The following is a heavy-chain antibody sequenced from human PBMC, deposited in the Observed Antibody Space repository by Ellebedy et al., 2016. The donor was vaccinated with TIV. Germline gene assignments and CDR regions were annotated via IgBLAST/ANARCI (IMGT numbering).Heavy chain of an antibody. Sequence: AASVKVSCKASGYTFTSYGISWVRQAPGQGLEWMGWISAYNGNTNSAQKLQGRVTMTTDTSTSTAYMELRSLRSDYTAVYYCARVPITMNRGYDDWGQGTLVTVSS. CDR3: ARVPITMNRGYDD. D-gene: IGHD3-10*01. CDR2: ISAYNGNT. V-gene: IGHV1-18*01. J-gene: IGHJ4*02. CDR1: GYTFTSYG.